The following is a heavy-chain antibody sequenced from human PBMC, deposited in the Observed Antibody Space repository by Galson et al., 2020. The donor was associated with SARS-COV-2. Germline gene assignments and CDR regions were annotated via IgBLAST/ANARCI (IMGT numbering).Heavy chain of an antibody. Sequence: ASMKVSCKASGYTFTGYYIHWVRQAPGQGLEWMGWINPDSGGTKYAQKFQGRVSMTRDTSISTGYMELSRLRSDDTAVYYCARARVRAEAGRLNYYYDGMDVWGQGTSVTVSS. D-gene: IGHD6-13*01. CDR2: INPDSGGT. CDR1: GYTFTGYY. V-gene: IGHV1-2*02. J-gene: IGHJ6*02. CDR3: ARARVRAEAGRLNYYYDGMDV.